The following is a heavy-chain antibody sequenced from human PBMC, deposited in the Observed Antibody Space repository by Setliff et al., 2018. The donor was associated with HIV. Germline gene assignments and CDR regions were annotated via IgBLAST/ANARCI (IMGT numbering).Heavy chain of an antibody. V-gene: IGHV1-3*01. Sequence: GASVKVSCKASEYTFSTYAMHWVRQDPGQRLEWMGWINAGNGKTKYSQKFQGRVTIMRDTSASTDYMELSSLRSEDTAVYYCARAQVGFAPPRGVDVWGQGTTVTVSS. D-gene: IGHD3-10*01. CDR3: ARAQVGFAPPRGVDV. CDR1: EYTFSTYA. CDR2: INAGNGKT. J-gene: IGHJ6*02.